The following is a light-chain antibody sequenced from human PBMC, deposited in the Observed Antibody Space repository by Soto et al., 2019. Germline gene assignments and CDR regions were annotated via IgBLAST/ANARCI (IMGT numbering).Light chain of an antibody. J-gene: IGLJ3*02. CDR2: DND. V-gene: IGLV1-51*01. CDR1: SSNIGSNA. Sequence: QYVLTQPPSVSAAPGQRVTISCSGSSSNIGSNAVSWYQHLPGTAPKYVIYDNDKRPSGIPDRFSGSRSGTSATLGITGLQTGDEADYYCGTWDSSLSAWVFGGGTKLTVL. CDR3: GTWDSSLSAWV.